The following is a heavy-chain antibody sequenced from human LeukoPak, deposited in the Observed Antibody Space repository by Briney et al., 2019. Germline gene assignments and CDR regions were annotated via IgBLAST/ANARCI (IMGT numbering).Heavy chain of an antibody. J-gene: IGHJ6*02. Sequence: ASVKLSCNASDYSFTNFGISWVRQSPGQGLEWMGWISPYNGDRHYLDKLQVRVTMTTDTYTSTASIEVRSLTSDDTAVYYCARASQRGYDGSWYYFYGMDVWGQGTPVTVSS. V-gene: IGHV1-18*01. D-gene: IGHD5-12*01. CDR3: ARASQRGYDGSWYYFYGMDV. CDR1: DYSFTNFG. CDR2: ISPYNGDR.